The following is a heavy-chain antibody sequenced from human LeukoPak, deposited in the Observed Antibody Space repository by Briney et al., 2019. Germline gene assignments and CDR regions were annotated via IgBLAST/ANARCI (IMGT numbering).Heavy chain of an antibody. CDR1: GGSISSHY. Sequence: SETLSLTCTVSGGSISSHYWSWIRQPPGKGLEWIGYIYYSRSTNYNPSLKSRVTISVDTSKNQFSLKLSSVTAADTAVYYCARVSGKLDFDYWGQGTLVTVSS. CDR2: IYYSRST. J-gene: IGHJ4*02. CDR3: ARVSGKLDFDY. V-gene: IGHV4-59*11. D-gene: IGHD3-10*01.